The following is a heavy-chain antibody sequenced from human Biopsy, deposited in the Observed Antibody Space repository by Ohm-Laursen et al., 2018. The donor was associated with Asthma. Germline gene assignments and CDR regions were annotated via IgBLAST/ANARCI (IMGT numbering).Heavy chain of an antibody. CDR2: LFYSGTP. Sequence: TLSLTCAVSGDSINSGGYSWDWIPQPPGKGLGWVAYLFYSGTPHHNPSLKSRVTISVDRSKRQFSLKVNSVTAADTAVYYCARMITMIQAANYYSYAMDVWGQGTTVTVSS. CDR1: GDSINSGGYS. CDR3: ARMITMIQAANYYSYAMDV. D-gene: IGHD3-22*01. V-gene: IGHV4-30-2*01. J-gene: IGHJ6*02.